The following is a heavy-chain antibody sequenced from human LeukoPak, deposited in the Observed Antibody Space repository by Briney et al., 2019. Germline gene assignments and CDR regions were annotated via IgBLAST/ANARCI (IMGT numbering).Heavy chain of an antibody. CDR3: AKDLYCSSTSCPEDFYYYYGMDV. CDR1: GFTFSSYA. CDR2: ISGSGGST. V-gene: IGHV3-23*01. Sequence: GGSLGLSCAASGFTFSSYAMSWVRQAPGKGLEWVSAISGSGGSTYYADSVKGRFTISRDNSKNTLYLQMNSLRAEDTAVYYCAKDLYCSSTSCPEDFYYYYGMDVWGQGTTVTVSS. D-gene: IGHD2-2*01. J-gene: IGHJ6*02.